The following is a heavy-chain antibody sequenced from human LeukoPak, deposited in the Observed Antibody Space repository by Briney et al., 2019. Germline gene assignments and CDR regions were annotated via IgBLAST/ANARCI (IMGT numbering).Heavy chain of an antibody. V-gene: IGHV3-30*02. CDR2: IRYDGSNK. CDR1: GFTFSSYG. CDR3: AKVKGATNYYFDY. D-gene: IGHD5-24*01. Sequence: PGGSLRLSCAASGFTFSSYGMHWVRQAPGKGLEWVAFIRYDGSNKYYADSVKGQFTISRDNSKNTLYLQMNSLRAEDTAVYYCAKVKGATNYYFDYWGQGTLVTVSS. J-gene: IGHJ4*02.